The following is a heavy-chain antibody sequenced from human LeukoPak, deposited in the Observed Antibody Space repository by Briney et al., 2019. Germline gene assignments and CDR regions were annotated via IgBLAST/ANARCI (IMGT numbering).Heavy chain of an antibody. V-gene: IGHV4-4*07. J-gene: IGHJ6*03. D-gene: IGHD6-13*01. CDR3: ARGVAAATYYFYMDV. CDR2: IYTGGST. Sequence: SETLSLTCTVSGGSISTYFWSWIRQPAGKGLEWIGRIYTGGSTDYNPSLKSRVTMSGDTSKNQFSLRLISVTAADTAVYYCARGVAAATYYFYMDVRGKGTTVTVSS. CDR1: GGSISTYF.